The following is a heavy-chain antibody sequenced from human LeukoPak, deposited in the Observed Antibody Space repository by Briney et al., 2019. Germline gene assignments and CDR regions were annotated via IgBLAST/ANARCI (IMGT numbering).Heavy chain of an antibody. J-gene: IGHJ4*02. CDR2: IYPRDGST. CDR1: GYTFTSNY. Sequence: ASVKVSCKASGYTFTSNYIHWVRQAPGQGLEWMGMIYPRDGSTSYAQEFQGRVTVTRDTSTSTVHMELRGLRSEDTAVYYCARDQEGFDYWGQGPLVTVSS. CDR3: ARDQEGFDY. V-gene: IGHV1-46*01.